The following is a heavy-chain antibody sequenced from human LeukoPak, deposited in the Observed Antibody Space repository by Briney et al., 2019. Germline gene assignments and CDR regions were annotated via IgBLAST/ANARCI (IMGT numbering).Heavy chain of an antibody. CDR3: ARVLLVSYPTVTTGYGMDV. CDR2: INWNGGST. J-gene: IGHJ6*02. D-gene: IGHD4-11*01. V-gene: IGHV3-20*01. CDR1: GFTFSSYS. Sequence: GGSLRLSCAASGFTFSSYSMSWVRQAPGKGLEWVSGINWNGGSTGYADSVKGRFTISRDNAKNSLYLQMNSLRAEDTALYHCARVLLVSYPTVTTGYGMDVWGQGTTVTVSS.